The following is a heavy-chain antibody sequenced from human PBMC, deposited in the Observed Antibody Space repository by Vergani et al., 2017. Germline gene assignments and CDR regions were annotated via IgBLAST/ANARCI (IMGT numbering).Heavy chain of an antibody. V-gene: IGHV3-23*04. D-gene: IGHD1-26*01. J-gene: IGHJ4*02. CDR2: ISGSGGST. Sequence: VQLVESGGGVVQPGRSLRLSCAASGFTFSSYAMSWVRQAPGKGLEWVSAISGSGGSTYYADSVKGRFTISRDNSKNTLYLQMNSLRAEDTAVYYCAKALRELLSLFDYWGQGTLVTVSS. CDR1: GFTFSSYA. CDR3: AKALRELLSLFDY.